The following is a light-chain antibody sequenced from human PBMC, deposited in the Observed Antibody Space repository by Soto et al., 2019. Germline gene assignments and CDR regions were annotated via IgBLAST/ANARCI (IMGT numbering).Light chain of an antibody. CDR1: SSDVGGYKF. Sequence: QSALTQPPSASGSPGQSVTISCTGNSSDVGGYKFVSWYQQHPGRAPKLMIYEVIKRPSGVPDRCSGSKSGNTASLTVSGLRAEDEADYYCSSYAGSNNFVVFGGGTKLTVL. CDR2: EVI. V-gene: IGLV2-8*01. J-gene: IGLJ2*01. CDR3: SSYAGSNNFVV.